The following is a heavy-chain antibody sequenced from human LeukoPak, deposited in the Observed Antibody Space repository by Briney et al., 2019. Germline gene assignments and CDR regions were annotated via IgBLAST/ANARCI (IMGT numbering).Heavy chain of an antibody. V-gene: IGHV3-15*01. J-gene: IGHJ4*02. CDR1: GFTFSNAW. CDR2: IKSKTDGGTT. CDR3: TTDDYGDLVFDY. Sequence: KHGGSLRLSCAASGFTFSNAWMSWVRQAPGKGLEWVGRIKSKTDGGTTDYAAPVKGRFTISRDDSKNTLYLQMNSLKTEDTAVYYCTTDDYGDLVFDYWGQGTLVTVSS. D-gene: IGHD4-17*01.